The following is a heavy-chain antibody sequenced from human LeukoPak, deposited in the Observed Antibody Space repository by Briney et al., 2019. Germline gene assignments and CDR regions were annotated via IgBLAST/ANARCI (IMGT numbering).Heavy chain of an antibody. Sequence: GRSLRLSCAASGFIFEDYAMHWVRQAPGKGLEWVSGISWNSGSIGYADSVQGRFTISRDNSKNSLYLQMNSLRAEDTALYYCARRVQYYFDYWGQGTLVTVSS. J-gene: IGHJ4*02. CDR3: ARRVQYYFDY. CDR1: GFIFEDYA. V-gene: IGHV3-9*01. CDR2: ISWNSGSI.